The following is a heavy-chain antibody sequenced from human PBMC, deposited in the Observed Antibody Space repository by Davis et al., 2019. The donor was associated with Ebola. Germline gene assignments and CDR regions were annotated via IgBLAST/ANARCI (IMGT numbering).Heavy chain of an antibody. CDR2: IHYSGTT. J-gene: IGHJ3*02. V-gene: IGHV4-39*07. Sequence: PSETLSLTCTVSGGSIRNGYYYWNWIRQSPGKGFEWFGNIHYSGTTNYNPSLKSRISMSVDTSKNQFYLKLRSVTAADTAVYYCSVMFRGVTSDAFDIWGQGTMITVS. D-gene: IGHD3-10*01. CDR3: SVMFRGVTSDAFDI. CDR1: GGSIRNGYYY.